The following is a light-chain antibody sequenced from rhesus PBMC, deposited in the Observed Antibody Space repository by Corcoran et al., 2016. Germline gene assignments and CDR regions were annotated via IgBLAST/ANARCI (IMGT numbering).Light chain of an antibody. CDR1: QGISNY. CDR3: QQHNTYPLT. CDR2: YAA. Sequence: DIQMTQSPSSLSASVGDTVTITCRASQGISNYLAWYQQKPGKAPKPLIYYAANLESGVPSRDSGSGSRTDFTLTIRSLQPEDFAIYYCQQHNTYPLTFGRVTKVEIK. J-gene: IGKJ4*01. V-gene: IGKV1S14*01.